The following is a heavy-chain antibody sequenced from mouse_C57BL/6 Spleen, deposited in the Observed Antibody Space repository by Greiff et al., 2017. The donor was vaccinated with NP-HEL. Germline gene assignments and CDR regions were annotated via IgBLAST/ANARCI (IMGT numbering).Heavy chain of an antibody. CDR2: IDPSDSET. J-gene: IGHJ4*01. D-gene: IGHD2-5*01. Sequence: QVQLQQPGAELVRPGSSVKLSCKASGYTFTSYWMHWVKQRPIQGLEWIGNIDPSDSETHYNQKFKDKATLTVAKSSSTAYMQLSSLTSEDSAVYYCARRDSTPGVDYWGQGTSVTVSS. CDR1: GYTFTSYW. CDR3: ARRDSTPGVDY. V-gene: IGHV1-52*01.